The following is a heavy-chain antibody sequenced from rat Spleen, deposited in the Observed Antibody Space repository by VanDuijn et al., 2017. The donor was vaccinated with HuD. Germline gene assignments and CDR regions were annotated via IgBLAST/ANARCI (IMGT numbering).Heavy chain of an antibody. J-gene: IGHJ2*01. D-gene: IGHD1-8*01. CDR3: ARPHSSHYVMDA. CDR1: GFTFSDNY. V-gene: IGHV5-22*01. Sequence: EVQLVESGGGLVQPGRSLKVSCAASGFTFSDNYMAWVRQAPKKGLEWVASISYEGSSTYYGDSVKGRFTISRDNAKSTLYLQMNSLRSEDTATYYCARPHSSHYVMDAWGQGVMVTVSS. CDR2: ISYEGSST.